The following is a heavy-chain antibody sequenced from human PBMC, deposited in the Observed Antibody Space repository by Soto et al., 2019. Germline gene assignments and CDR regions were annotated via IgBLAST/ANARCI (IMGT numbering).Heavy chain of an antibody. J-gene: IGHJ6*02. V-gene: IGHV3-15*07. CDR2: IKSKTDGGTT. CDR1: GFTFSNAC. CDR3: TTDWTPAAFYHYYGMDV. Sequence: VGSLRLSCAASGFTFSNACMNWVRQAPGKGLEWVGRIKSKTDGGTTDYAAPVKGRFTISRDDSKNTLYLQMNSLKTEDTAVYYCTTDWTPAAFYHYYGMDVWGQGTTVTVS. D-gene: IGHD2-2*01.